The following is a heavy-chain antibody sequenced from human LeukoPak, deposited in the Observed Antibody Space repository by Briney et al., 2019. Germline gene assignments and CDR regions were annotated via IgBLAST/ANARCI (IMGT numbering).Heavy chain of an antibody. CDR3: ARGHARGSGSHNTNWFDP. Sequence: SETLSLTCAVYGGSFSGYYWSWIRQPPGKGLEWIGEINHSGSTNYNPSLKSRVTISVDTSKNQFPLKLSSVTAADTAVYHCARGHARGSGSHNTNWFDPWGQGTLVTVSS. D-gene: IGHD3-10*01. V-gene: IGHV4-34*01. CDR1: GGSFSGYY. CDR2: INHSGST. J-gene: IGHJ5*02.